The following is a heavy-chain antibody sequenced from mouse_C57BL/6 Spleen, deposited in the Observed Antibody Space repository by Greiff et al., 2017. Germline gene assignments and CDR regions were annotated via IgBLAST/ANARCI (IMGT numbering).Heavy chain of an antibody. V-gene: IGHV10-1*01. J-gene: IGHJ3*01. D-gene: IGHD2-3*01. CDR1: GFSFNTYA. CDR3: VRHDGYQGAWFAY. Sequence: EVHLVESGGGLVQPKGSLKLSCAASGFSFNTYAMNWVRQAPGKGLEWVARIRSKSNNYATYYADSVKDRFTISRDDSESMLYLQMNNLKTEDTAMYYCVRHDGYQGAWFAYWGQGTLVTVSA. CDR2: IRSKSNNYAT.